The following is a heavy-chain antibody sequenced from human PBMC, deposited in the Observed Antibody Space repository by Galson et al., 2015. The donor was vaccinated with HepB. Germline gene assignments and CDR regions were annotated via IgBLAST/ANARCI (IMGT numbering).Heavy chain of an antibody. V-gene: IGHV3-15*01. D-gene: IGHD5-12*01. J-gene: IGHJ4*02. CDR3: TTEESGYDQDSWDY. CDR2: IKRETDGGTT. Sequence: SLRLSCAASGFTFNNAWMSWVRHAPGKGLEWIGRIKRETDGGTTDHAAPVKGRFTIPRDESKNTLYLQINSLKSEDTAVYYCTTEESGYDQDSWDYWGQGTLVTVSS. CDR1: GFTFNNAW.